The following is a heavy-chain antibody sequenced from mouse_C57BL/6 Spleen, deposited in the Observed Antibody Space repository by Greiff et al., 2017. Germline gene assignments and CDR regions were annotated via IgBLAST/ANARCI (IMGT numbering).Heavy chain of an antibody. CDR1: GFTFSDYY. Sequence: EVLLVESEGGLVQPGSSMTLSCTASGFTFSDYYMAWVRQVPEKGLEWVANINYDGSSTYYLDSLKSRFIISRDNAKNILYLQMSSLKSEDTATYYGARDDCYYVFAYWGQGTMVTVSA. V-gene: IGHV5-16*01. CDR3: ARDDCYYVFAY. CDR2: INYDGSST. J-gene: IGHJ3*01. D-gene: IGHD1-1*01.